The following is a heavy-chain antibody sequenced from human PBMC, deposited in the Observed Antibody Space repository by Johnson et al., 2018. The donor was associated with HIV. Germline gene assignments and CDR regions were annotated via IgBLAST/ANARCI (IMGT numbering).Heavy chain of an antibody. CDR1: GFTVSSNY. J-gene: IGHJ3*02. D-gene: IGHD6-6*01. Sequence: VQLVESGGGVVQPGGSLRLSCAASGFTVSSNYMSWVRQAPGKGLEWVSVIYSGGSTYYADSVTGRFTLSRDNSKNSLYLQMNSLRAEDTALYYCAKDSSSSGLEDAFDIWGQGTMVTVSS. V-gene: IGHV3-53*04. CDR2: IYSGGST. CDR3: AKDSSSSGLEDAFDI.